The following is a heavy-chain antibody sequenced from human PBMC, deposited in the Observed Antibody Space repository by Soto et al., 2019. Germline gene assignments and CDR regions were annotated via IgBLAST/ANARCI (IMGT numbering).Heavy chain of an antibody. J-gene: IGHJ6*02. CDR2: ISGSGGAT. CDR1: GFTFSDYY. D-gene: IGHD3-22*01. CDR3: ARDDSISSRDYYYGMDV. Sequence: GGSLRLSCAASGFTFSDYYMTWIRQAPGKGLEWVSYISGSGGATYSADSVKGRFTISRDNPKSSLYLQMNSLRAEDSAVYYCARDDSISSRDYYYGMDVWGQGTTVTVSS. V-gene: IGHV3-11*01.